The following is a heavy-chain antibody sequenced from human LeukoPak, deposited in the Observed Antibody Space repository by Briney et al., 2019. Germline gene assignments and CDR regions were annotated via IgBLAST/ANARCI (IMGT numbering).Heavy chain of an antibody. CDR1: GGSISSYY. J-gene: IGHJ6*03. CDR2: IYYSGST. D-gene: IGHD6-6*01. CDR3: ARDWGVSARPGYMDV. V-gene: IGHV4-59*01. Sequence: SETLSLTCTVSGGSISSYYWSWIRQPPGKGLEWIGYIYYSGSTEYNPSLKSRVTISVDTSKNQFSLRLSSVTAADTAVYYCARDWGVSARPGYMDVWGKGTTVTVSS.